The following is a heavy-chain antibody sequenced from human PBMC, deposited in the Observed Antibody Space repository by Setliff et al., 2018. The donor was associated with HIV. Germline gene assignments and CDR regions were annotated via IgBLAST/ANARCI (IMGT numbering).Heavy chain of an antibody. D-gene: IGHD3-16*01. J-gene: IGHJ4*02. CDR2: IYTNGNT. Sequence: PSETLSLTCTVSGGSISRGSYYWSWIRQPAGKGLEWIGRIYTNGNTHYNPSLKSRVTVSADTSKNQFSLKLTSVTAADTAVYYCARGDPFTDFDSWGQGTLVTVS. CDR1: GGSISRGSYY. V-gene: IGHV4-61*02. CDR3: ARGDPFTDFDS.